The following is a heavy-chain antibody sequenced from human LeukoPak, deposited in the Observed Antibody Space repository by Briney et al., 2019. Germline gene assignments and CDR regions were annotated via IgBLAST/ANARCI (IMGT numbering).Heavy chain of an antibody. CDR3: ARGPSGYSYGSAFDY. D-gene: IGHD5-18*01. Sequence: ASVKVSCKASGYAFTSYGISWVRQAPGQGLEWMGWISAYNGSTNYAQKLQGRVTMTTDTSTSTAYMELRSLRSDDTAVYYCARGPSGYSYGSAFDYWGQGTLVAVSS. J-gene: IGHJ4*02. CDR2: ISAYNGST. CDR1: GYAFTSYG. V-gene: IGHV1-18*01.